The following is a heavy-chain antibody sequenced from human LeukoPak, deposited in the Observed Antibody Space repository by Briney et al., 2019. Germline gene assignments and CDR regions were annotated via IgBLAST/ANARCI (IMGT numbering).Heavy chain of an antibody. CDR3: ARDHSSSSENYYYGMDV. D-gene: IGHD6-13*01. J-gene: IGHJ6*02. Sequence: PSETLSLTCTVSGGSISSSSYDWGWIRQPRGKGLEGIGRIYYSGSTYYNPSLKSRVTISVDTSKNQFSLKLSSVTAADTAVYYCARDHSSSSENYYYGMDVWGQGPTVTVSS. CDR2: IYYSGST. CDR1: GGSISSSSYD. V-gene: IGHV4-39*07.